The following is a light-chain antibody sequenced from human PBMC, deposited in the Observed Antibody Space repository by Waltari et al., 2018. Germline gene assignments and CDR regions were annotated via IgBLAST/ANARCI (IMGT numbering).Light chain of an antibody. J-gene: IGLJ1*01. V-gene: IGLV1-44*01. Sequence: QSVLTQPPSPSAAPGRQGPFSLSCSSRLFGLSHVNGYQQLPGTAPKLLIYSNNQRPSGVPDRFSASKSGTSASLAISGLQSEDEADYYCAAWDNSLNGFVFGTGTKVSVL. CDR2: SNN. CDR3: AAWDNSLNGFV. CDR1: SRLFGLSH.